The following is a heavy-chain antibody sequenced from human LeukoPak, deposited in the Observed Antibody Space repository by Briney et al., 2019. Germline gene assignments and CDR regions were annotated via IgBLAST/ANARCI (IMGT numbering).Heavy chain of an antibody. CDR2: INWNGGST. CDR1: GFTFDDYG. V-gene: IGHV3-20*01. J-gene: IGHJ4*02. Sequence: PGGSLRLSCAASGFTFDDYGMSWVRQAPGKGLEWVSGINWNGGSTGYADSVKGRFTISRDNAKNSLYLQMNSLRAEDTALYHCARDSEADYYGSGSLDYWGQGTLVTVSS. D-gene: IGHD3-10*01. CDR3: ARDSEADYYGSGSLDY.